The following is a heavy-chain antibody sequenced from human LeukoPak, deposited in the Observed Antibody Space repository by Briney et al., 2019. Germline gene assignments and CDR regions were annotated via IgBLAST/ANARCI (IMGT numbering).Heavy chain of an antibody. CDR3: ARDRDSSSSVGAFDI. CDR1: GFTFSDYY. V-gene: IGHV3-11*04. CDR2: ISSSGSTI. D-gene: IGHD6-6*01. Sequence: GGSLRLSRAASGFTFSDYYMSWIRQAPGKGLEWVSYISSSGSTIYYADSVKGRFTISRDNAKNSLYLQMNSLRAEDTAVYYCARDRDSSSSVGAFDIWGQGTMVTVSS. J-gene: IGHJ3*02.